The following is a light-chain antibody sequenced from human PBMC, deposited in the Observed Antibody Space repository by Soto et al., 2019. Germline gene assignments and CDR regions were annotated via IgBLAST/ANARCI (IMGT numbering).Light chain of an antibody. Sequence: QSALTQPASVSGSPGQSITISCTGTSSDIGAYNYVSWYQQHPGKAPKLMTYEVSNWPSGVSSRFSGSKSGNTASLTISGLQAEDEADYYCSSYTSSSTLVFGGGTKLTVL. V-gene: IGLV2-14*01. CDR3: SSYTSSSTLV. J-gene: IGLJ3*02. CDR1: SSDIGAYNY. CDR2: EVS.